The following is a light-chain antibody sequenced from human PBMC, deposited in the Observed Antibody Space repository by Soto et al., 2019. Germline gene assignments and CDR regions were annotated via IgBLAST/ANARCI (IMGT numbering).Light chain of an antibody. CDR3: SSYTTSNTRQIV. Sequence: QSALTQPASVSGSPGQSITISCTGTSSDVGGYNYVSWYQHHPGKAPKLIIYDVSHRPSGVSIRFSGSKSDNTASLTISGLQPEDEADYHCSSYTTSNTRQIVFGTGTKVTAL. CDR1: SSDVGGYNY. J-gene: IGLJ1*01. V-gene: IGLV2-14*03. CDR2: DVS.